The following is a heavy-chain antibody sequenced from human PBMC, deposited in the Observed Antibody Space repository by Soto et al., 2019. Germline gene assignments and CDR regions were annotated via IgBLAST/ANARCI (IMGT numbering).Heavy chain of an antibody. D-gene: IGHD2-2*02. Sequence: SETLSLTCTVSGGSISSSSYYWGWIRQPPGKGLEWIGSIYYSGSTNYDPSLKSRVTISVDTSKNQFSLKLSSVTAADTAVYYCAKSPSVAAAAINWFYPWGQGTLVTVSS. CDR3: AKSPSVAAAAINWFYP. V-gene: IGHV4-39*01. CDR1: GGSISSSSYY. CDR2: IYYSGST. J-gene: IGHJ5*02.